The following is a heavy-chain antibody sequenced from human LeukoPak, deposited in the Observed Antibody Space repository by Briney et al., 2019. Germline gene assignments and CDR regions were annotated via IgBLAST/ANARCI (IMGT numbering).Heavy chain of an antibody. J-gene: IGHJ4*02. Sequence: GGSLRLSCAASGFTFNTYSLDWVRQAPGKGLEWVSSISHNSNYIYYADSVKGRFTVSRDNAKNSLFLQMNSLRAEDTAVYYCARGVENWGQGTLVTVSS. CDR3: ARGVEN. CDR2: ISHNSNYI. CDR1: GFTFNTYS. V-gene: IGHV3-21*01.